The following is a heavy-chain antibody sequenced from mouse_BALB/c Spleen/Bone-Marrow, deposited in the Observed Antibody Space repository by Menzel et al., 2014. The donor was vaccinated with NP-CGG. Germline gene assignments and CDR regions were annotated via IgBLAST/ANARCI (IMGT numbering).Heavy chain of an antibody. D-gene: IGHD2-14*01. Sequence: VQLQESGPGLVSPSQSLSIPCTVSGFSLTSNGLHWVRQPPGKGLEWLGVIWTGGSTNYNSALMSRLSISKDNSKSQVFLKMNSLQTDDTAMYYCARGAYYRFFDYWGQGTTLTVSS. V-gene: IGHV2-9*02. CDR2: IWTGGST. J-gene: IGHJ2*01. CDR1: GFSLTSNG. CDR3: ARGAYYRFFDY.